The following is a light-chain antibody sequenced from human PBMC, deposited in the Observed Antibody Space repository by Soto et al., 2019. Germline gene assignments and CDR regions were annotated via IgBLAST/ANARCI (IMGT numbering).Light chain of an antibody. CDR1: SEHSSYA. V-gene: IGLV4-69*01. CDR2: LNSDGSH. CDR3: QTWGTGLGAV. Sequence: QSVLTQSPSASASLGASVRLTCTLSSEHSSYAIAWHQQQPQKGPRYLMRLNSDGSHSKGDGIPDRFSGSSSGAERYLTISSLQSEDEADYYCQTWGTGLGAVFGGGTKVTVL. J-gene: IGLJ2*01.